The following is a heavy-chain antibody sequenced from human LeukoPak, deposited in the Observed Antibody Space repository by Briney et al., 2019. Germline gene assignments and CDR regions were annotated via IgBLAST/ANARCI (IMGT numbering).Heavy chain of an antibody. CDR1: GFTFSNYA. D-gene: IGHD3-10*01. CDR2: ISSGGTYE. J-gene: IGHJ4*02. CDR3: ARDSTFYYDSGSSGPHYFDS. Sequence: GKSLRLSCAASGFTFSNYAMHWVRQAPGKGLEWVSLISSGGTYEYYADSVKGRFTISRDNSKNTLYLQLNSLRAEDTAVYYCARDSTFYYDSGSSGPHYFDSGSQGTLVTVSS. V-gene: IGHV3-30*01.